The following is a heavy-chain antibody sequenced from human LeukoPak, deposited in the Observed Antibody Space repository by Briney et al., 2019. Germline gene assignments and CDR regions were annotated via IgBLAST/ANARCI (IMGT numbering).Heavy chain of an antibody. Sequence: ASVKFSCKASGYTFTSYYMHWVRQAPGQGLEWMGIINPSGGSTSYAQKFQGRVTMTRDTSTSTVYMELSSLRSEDTAVYYCARVGEAFEYTYYFDYWGQGTLVTVSS. V-gene: IGHV1-46*01. CDR3: ARVGEAFEYTYYFDY. CDR2: INPSGGST. D-gene: IGHD6-6*01. J-gene: IGHJ4*02. CDR1: GYTFTSYY.